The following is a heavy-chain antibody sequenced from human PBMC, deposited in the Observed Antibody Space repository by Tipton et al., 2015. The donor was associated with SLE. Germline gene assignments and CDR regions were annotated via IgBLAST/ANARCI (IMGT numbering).Heavy chain of an antibody. J-gene: IGHJ4*02. CDR1: GGSISSSSYY. CDR3: ARDPRGAAAGLFDY. D-gene: IGHD6-13*01. Sequence: TLSLTCTVSGGSISSSSYYWGWIRQPPGKGLEWIGSIYYSGSTYYNPSLRSRVTISVDTSKNQFSLKLSSVTAVDTAVYYCARDPRGAAAGLFDYWGQGTLVTVSS. V-gene: IGHV4-39*07. CDR2: IYYSGST.